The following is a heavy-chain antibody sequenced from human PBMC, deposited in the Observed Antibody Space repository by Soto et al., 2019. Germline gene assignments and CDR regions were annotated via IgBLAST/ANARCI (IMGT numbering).Heavy chain of an antibody. Sequence: SETLSLTCAVSGGSISSSNWWSWVRQPPGKGLEWIGEIYHSGNTKYSPSLKGRVTISVDKTKKQFSLNLTSVTAADTAVYYCAGAKLIASRFPGMDVWGQGTTVTVSS. CDR3: AGAKLIASRFPGMDV. CDR1: GGSISSSNW. CDR2: IYHSGNT. J-gene: IGHJ6*02. D-gene: IGHD3-16*01. V-gene: IGHV4-4*02.